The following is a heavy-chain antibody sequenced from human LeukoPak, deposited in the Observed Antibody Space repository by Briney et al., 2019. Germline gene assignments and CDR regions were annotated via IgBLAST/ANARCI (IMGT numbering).Heavy chain of an antibody. CDR2: INPSGGST. CDR3: ARDRRVVVVPAASRYYYYMDV. D-gene: IGHD2-2*01. V-gene: IGHV1-46*01. J-gene: IGHJ6*03. Sequence: ASVKVSCKASGYTFTSYYMHWVRQAPGQGLEWMGIINPSGGSTSYAQKFQGRVTMTRDMSTSTVYMELSSLRSEDTAVYYCARDRRVVVVPAASRYYYYMDVWGKGTTVTVSS. CDR1: GYTFTSYY.